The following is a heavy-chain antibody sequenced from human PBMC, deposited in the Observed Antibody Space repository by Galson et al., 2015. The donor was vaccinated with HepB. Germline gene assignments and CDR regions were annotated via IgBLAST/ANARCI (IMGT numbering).Heavy chain of an antibody. CDR3: ARHGTYGDYVDYYYGMDV. J-gene: IGHJ6*02. D-gene: IGHD4-17*01. Sequence: QSGAEVKKPGDSLKISCKGSGYSFTSYWIGWVRQMPGKGLEWMGIIYPGDSDTRYTPSFQGQVTISADKSISTAYLQWSSLKASDTAIYYCARHGTYGDYVDYYYGMDVWGQGTTVTVSS. V-gene: IGHV5-51*01. CDR2: IYPGDSDT. CDR1: GYSFTSYW.